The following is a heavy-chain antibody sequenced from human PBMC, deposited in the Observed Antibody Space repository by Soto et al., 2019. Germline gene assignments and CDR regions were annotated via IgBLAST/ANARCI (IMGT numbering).Heavy chain of an antibody. V-gene: IGHV3-53*01. Sequence: GGSLRLSCAASGFTVSNNYMSWVRQPPGKGLEWVSIIYSGGNTYYADAVKGRFTISRDNSKNTLYLQTNSLRVEYRAVYYCARRQSVHLDYWGQGTLVTVSS. CDR1: GFTVSNNY. CDR3: ARRQSVHLDY. CDR2: IYSGGNT. D-gene: IGHD1-1*01. J-gene: IGHJ4*02.